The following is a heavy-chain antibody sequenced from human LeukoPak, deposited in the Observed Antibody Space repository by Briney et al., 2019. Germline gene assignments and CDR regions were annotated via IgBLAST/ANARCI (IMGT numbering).Heavy chain of an antibody. CDR3: ARPYYYDSSGYCRTEYYFDY. V-gene: IGHV1-18*01. CDR1: GYTFTSYG. J-gene: IGHJ4*02. D-gene: IGHD3-22*01. Sequence: ASVKVSCKASGYTFTSYGISWVRQAPGQGLEWMGWISAYNGNTNYAQKLQGRVTMTTDTSTSTAYMELRSLRSDDTAVYYCARPYYYDSSGYCRTEYYFDYWGQGTLVTVSS. CDR2: ISAYNGNT.